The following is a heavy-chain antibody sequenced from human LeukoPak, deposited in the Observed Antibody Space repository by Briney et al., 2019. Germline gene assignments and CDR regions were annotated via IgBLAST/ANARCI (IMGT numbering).Heavy chain of an antibody. V-gene: IGHV1-2*02. Sequence: GSVRVSCKASGFTFFTDSYVHWVRQAPGQGLEWMGWINPYSGETHYSQKFQGRVTMTRDTSISALYMELRWLTSDDTATYYCARVIPAPTVWGQGTTVTVSS. CDR1: GFTFFTDSY. D-gene: IGHD2-2*02. J-gene: IGHJ6*02. CDR2: INPYSGET. CDR3: ARVIPAPTV.